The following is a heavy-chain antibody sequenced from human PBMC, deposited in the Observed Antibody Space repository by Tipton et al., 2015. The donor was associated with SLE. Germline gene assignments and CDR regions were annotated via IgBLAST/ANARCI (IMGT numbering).Heavy chain of an antibody. CDR3: TRTPSPGTSDTSGSFDY. D-gene: IGHD3-22*01. CDR1: GFTFRSYV. J-gene: IGHJ4*02. V-gene: IGHV3-23*01. CDR2: MSDRGGDT. Sequence: SLRLSRVASGFTFRSYVMSWVRQAPGKGMEWVSAMSDRGGDTFYADSVKGRFTISRDNSKNTLYLQMNRLRAEDTALYFCTRTPSPGTSDTSGSFDYWGQGTQVTVSS.